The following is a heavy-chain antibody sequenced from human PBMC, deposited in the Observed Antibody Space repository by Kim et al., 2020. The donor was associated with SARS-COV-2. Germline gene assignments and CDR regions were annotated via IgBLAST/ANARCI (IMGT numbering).Heavy chain of an antibody. CDR3: ATEGPGSSGWYNFDY. V-gene: IGHV4-39*07. J-gene: IGHJ4*02. CDR1: GGSISSSSYY. Sequence: SETLSLTCTVSGGSISSSSYYWGWIRQPPGKGLEWIGSIYYSGSTYYNPSLKSRVTISVDTSKNQFSLKLSSVTAADTAVYYCATEGPGSSGWYNFDYWGQGTLVTVSS. CDR2: IYYSGST. D-gene: IGHD6-19*01.